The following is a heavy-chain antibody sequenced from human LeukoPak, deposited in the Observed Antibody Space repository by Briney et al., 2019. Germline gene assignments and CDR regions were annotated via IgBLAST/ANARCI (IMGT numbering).Heavy chain of an antibody. CDR1: GGSISNYY. D-gene: IGHD3/OR15-3a*01. CDR2: IYYSGST. J-gene: IGHJ3*02. CDR3: ARGGLISLANTPLGAFDI. V-gene: IGHV4-59*12. Sequence: SETLSLTCTVSGGSISNYYWSWIRQPPGKELEWIGYIYYSGSTNYNPSLKSRVTISVDTSKNQFSLQLNSVTPEDTAVYYCARGGLISLANTPLGAFDIWGQGTMVSVSS.